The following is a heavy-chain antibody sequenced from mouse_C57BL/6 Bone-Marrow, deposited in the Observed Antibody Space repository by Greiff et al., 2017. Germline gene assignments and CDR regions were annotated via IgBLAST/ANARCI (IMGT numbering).Heavy chain of an antibody. CDR3: TINWDYFAY. CDR1: GFNIKDDY. J-gene: IGHJ2*01. Sequence: VQLQQSGAELVRPGASVKLSCTASGFNIKDDYMHWVKQRPEQGLEWIGWIDPENGDTEYASKFQGKATITADTSSNEAYLQLSSLTSEYTAVYYFTINWDYFAYWCQGTTLTVSS. CDR2: IDPENGDT. V-gene: IGHV14-4*01. D-gene: IGHD4-1*02.